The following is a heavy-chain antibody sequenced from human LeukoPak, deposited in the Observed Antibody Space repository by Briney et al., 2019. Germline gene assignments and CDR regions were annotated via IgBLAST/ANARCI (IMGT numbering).Heavy chain of an antibody. D-gene: IGHD4-23*01. V-gene: IGHV3-30*04. Sequence: GRSLRLSCAASGFTFSSYAMHWVRQAPGKGLEWVAIISYDGSNKYYADSVKGRFSISRDNAKNTLYLQMNSLRVEDTAVYYCARGRPHGNDYWGQGTLVTVSS. CDR1: GFTFSSYA. J-gene: IGHJ4*02. CDR3: ARGRPHGNDY. CDR2: ISYDGSNK.